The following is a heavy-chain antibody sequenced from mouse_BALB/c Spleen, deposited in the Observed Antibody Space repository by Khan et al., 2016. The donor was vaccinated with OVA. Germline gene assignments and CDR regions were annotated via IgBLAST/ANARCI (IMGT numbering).Heavy chain of an antibody. CDR2: INPSTGYT. CDR1: GYTFINYW. V-gene: IGHV1-7*01. J-gene: IGHJ2*01. CDR3: ARRGLRWDFDY. D-gene: IGHD1-1*01. Sequence: QVQLKQSGAELAKPGASVKMSCKASGYTFINYWILWVKKRPGQGLEWIGYINPSTGYTEYNQNFKDKATLTADKSSRTAYMQLSSLTSEDSTVFYCARRGLRWDFDYWGQGTTLTVSS.